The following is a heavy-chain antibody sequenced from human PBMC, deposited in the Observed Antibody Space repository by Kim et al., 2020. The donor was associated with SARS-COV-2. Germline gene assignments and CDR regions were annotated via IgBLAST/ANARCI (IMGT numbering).Heavy chain of an antibody. V-gene: IGHV3-74*01. Sequence: ADSVKGRFTITRDNAKNTLYLKMNSLGADDTAVYYCARRTLSGSYYYCDHWGQGTLVTVSS. D-gene: IGHD1-26*01. J-gene: IGHJ4*02. CDR3: ARRTLSGSYYYCDH.